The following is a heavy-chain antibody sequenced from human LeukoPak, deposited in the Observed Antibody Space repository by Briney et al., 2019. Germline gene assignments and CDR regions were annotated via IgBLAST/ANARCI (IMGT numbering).Heavy chain of an antibody. V-gene: IGHV1-69*13. CDR1: GGTFSSYA. CDR3: ARLKLGSVGKPNCYYYYMDV. CDR2: IIPIFGTA. Sequence: GASVKVSCKASGGTFSSYAISWVRQAPGQGLEWMGGIIPIFGTANYAQKFQGRVTITADESTSTAYMELSSLRSEDTAVYYCARLKLGSVGKPNCYYYYMDVWGKGTTVTVSS. J-gene: IGHJ6*03. D-gene: IGHD1-26*01.